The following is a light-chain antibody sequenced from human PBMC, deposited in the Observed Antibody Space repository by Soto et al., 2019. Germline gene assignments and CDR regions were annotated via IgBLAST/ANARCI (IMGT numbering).Light chain of an antibody. CDR3: QQYENRPYP. V-gene: IGKV1-33*01. J-gene: IGKJ3*01. Sequence: DIQMAQSPSSMYESIGDRVSFTCQASQDISKFLNWYQHKPGQAPSLLIYDASKSHFGVPSRFSGSGSGTDFTFTISSLQPEDNATYYCQQYENRPYPFCPGTNVDIK. CDR2: DAS. CDR1: QDISKF.